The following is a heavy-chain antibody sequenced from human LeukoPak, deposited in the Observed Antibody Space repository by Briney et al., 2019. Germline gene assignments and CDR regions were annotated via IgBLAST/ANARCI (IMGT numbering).Heavy chain of an antibody. V-gene: IGHV1-69*13. D-gene: IGHD2-15*01. Sequence: SVKVSCKASGYTFSGNFMHWVRQAPGQGLEWMGGIIPIFGTANYAQKFQGRVTITADESTSTAYMELSSLRSEDTAVYYCARGTRGYCSGGSCYYFDYWGQGTLVTVSS. J-gene: IGHJ4*02. CDR3: ARGTRGYCSGGSCYYFDY. CDR2: IIPIFGTA. CDR1: GYTFSGNF.